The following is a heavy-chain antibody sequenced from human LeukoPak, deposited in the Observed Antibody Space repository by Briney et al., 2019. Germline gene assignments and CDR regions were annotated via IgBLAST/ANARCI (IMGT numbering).Heavy chain of an antibody. Sequence: SDTLSLTCTVSGGSISSHYWSWIRQPPGKGLEWLGYIYYSGSTNYNPSLKSRVTISVDTSKNQFSLKLSSVTAADTAVYYCARVVAAAGISPPRYFDYWGQGALVTVSS. CDR2: IYYSGST. CDR1: GGSISSHY. J-gene: IGHJ4*02. D-gene: IGHD6-13*01. CDR3: ARVVAAAGISPPRYFDY. V-gene: IGHV4-59*11.